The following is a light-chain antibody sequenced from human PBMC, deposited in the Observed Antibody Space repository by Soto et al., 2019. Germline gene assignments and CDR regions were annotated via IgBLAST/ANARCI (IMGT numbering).Light chain of an antibody. CDR1: QSVSSSY. J-gene: IGKJ1*01. V-gene: IGKV3-20*01. CDR2: GAS. Sequence: EIVLTQSPGTLSLSPGERAPLSCRASQSVSSSYLAWYQQKPGQAPRLLIYGASNRATGIPDRFSGSGSGTDFTLTISRLEPEDFAVYYCQQYGGSPRTFGQGTKVDIK. CDR3: QQYGGSPRT.